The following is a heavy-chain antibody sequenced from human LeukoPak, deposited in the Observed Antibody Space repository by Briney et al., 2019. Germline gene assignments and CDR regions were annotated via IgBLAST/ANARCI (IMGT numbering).Heavy chain of an antibody. V-gene: IGHV3-30*03. CDR3: ARDASNTIFGVIIDYFDY. CDR2: VSYDGSNK. CDR1: GFTFSSYS. J-gene: IGHJ4*02. D-gene: IGHD3-3*01. Sequence: GGSLRLSCAASGFTFSSYSMHWVRQAPGKGLEWVAVVSYDGSNKYYADSVRGRFTIPRDNSKNTLYLQMNSLRAEDTAVYYCARDASNTIFGVIIDYFDYWGQGTLVTVSS.